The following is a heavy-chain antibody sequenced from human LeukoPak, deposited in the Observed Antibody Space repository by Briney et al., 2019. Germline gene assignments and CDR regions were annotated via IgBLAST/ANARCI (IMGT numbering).Heavy chain of an antibody. Sequence: GASVKVSCKASGYTFTRYDINWVRQATGQGLEWMGWMNPNSGKTGYAQKFQGRVTMTRNTSISTGYMELSSLRSEDTAVYYCVPIGRSYEAFGEVIMHEDFDYWGQGTLVTVSS. CDR3: VPIGRSYEAFGEVIMHEDFDY. J-gene: IGHJ4*02. CDR1: GYTFTRYD. V-gene: IGHV1-8*01. D-gene: IGHD3-3*01. CDR2: MNPNSGKT.